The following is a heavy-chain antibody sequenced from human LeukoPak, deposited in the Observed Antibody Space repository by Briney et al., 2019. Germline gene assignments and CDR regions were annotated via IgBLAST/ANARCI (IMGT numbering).Heavy chain of an antibody. J-gene: IGHJ4*02. D-gene: IGHD3-10*01. CDR3: ARKGWFGELYFDY. Sequence: PSETLSLTCTVSGGSISSSSYYWGWIRQPPGKGLEWIGSIYYSGSTYYNPSLKSRVTISVDTSKNQFSLKLSSVTAADTAVYYCARKGWFGELYFDYWGQGTLVTVSS. V-gene: IGHV4-39*07. CDR1: GGSISSSSYY. CDR2: IYYSGST.